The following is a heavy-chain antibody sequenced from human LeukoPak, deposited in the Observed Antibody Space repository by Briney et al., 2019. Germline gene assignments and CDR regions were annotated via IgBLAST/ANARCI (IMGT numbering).Heavy chain of an antibody. V-gene: IGHV3-30*02. D-gene: IGHD5-12*01. J-gene: IGHJ4*02. CDR3: AKDTDGGYGSWPN. Sequence: DSVKGRFTISRDNSKNTLYLQMNSMKDEDTLRYYCAKDTDGGYGSWPNWGQGTLVTVSS.